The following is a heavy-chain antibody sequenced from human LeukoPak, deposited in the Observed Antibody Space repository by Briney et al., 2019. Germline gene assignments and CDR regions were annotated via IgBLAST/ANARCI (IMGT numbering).Heavy chain of an antibody. V-gene: IGHV3-23*01. D-gene: IGHD4-11*01. CDR3: ARRGLSTTYYFDF. CDR1: GFTFSSYA. J-gene: IGHJ4*02. CDR2: SGLSGGT. Sequence: GGSLRLSCVASGFTFSSYAMSWVRQAPGEGLEWVSTSGLSGGTYYADSVKGRFTISRDKSSSTVFLQMDSLTVEDTALYYCARRGLSTTYYFDFWGQGALVTVFS.